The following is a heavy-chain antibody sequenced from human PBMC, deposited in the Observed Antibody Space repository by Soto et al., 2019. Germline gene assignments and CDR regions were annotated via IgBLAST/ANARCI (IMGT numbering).Heavy chain of an antibody. D-gene: IGHD5-18*01. J-gene: IGHJ6*04. Sequence: QVQLQESGPGLVKPSETLSLTCTVSGASISTYYWSWIRQPPGKGLEWIGYVYYSGSTNYNPSLKSRVTISVDTSKNQFSLKLSSVTAADTAVYYCARDESGYGYDMDVWGKGTTVTVSS. CDR3: ARDESGYGYDMDV. V-gene: IGHV4-59*01. CDR2: VYYSGST. CDR1: GASISTYY.